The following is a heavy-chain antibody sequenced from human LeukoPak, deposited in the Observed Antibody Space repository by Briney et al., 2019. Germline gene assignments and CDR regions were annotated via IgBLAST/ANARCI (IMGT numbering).Heavy chain of an antibody. CDR3: ASVYYDFWSGYYPFDY. J-gene: IGHJ4*02. V-gene: IGHV3-7*01. CDR1: GFTFSSYS. D-gene: IGHD3-3*01. CDR2: IKQDGSEK. Sequence: GGSLRLSCAASGFTFSSYSMNWVRQAPGKGLEWVANIKQDGSEKYYVNSVRGRFTISRDNAKNSLYLQMNSLRAEDTAVYYCASVYYDFWSGYYPFDYWGQGTLVTVSS.